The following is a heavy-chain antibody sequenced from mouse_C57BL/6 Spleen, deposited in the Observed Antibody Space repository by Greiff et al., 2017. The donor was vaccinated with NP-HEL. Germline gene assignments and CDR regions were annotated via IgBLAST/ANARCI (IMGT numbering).Heavy chain of an antibody. V-gene: IGHV1-18*01. CDR2: INPNNGGT. D-gene: IGHD2-1*01. J-gene: IGHJ4*01. CDR1: GYTFTDYN. CDR3: ARSDGNYGAMDD. Sequence: VQLKESGPELVKPGASVKIPCKASGYTFTDYNMDWVKQSHGKSLEWIGDINPNNGGTIYNQKFKGKATLTVDTSSSTAYMELRSLTSEDAAVYYCARSDGNYGAMDDWGKGTSVTVSS.